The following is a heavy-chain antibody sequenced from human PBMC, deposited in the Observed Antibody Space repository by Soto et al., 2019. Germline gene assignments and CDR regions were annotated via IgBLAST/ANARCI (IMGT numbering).Heavy chain of an antibody. Sequence: GGSLGLSCTASGFTFVDYAMSWFRQAPGKGLEWVGFIRSKAYGGTTEYAASVKGRFTISRDDSKSIAYLQMNSLKTEDTAVYYCTRQQGYCSSTSCSYYFDYWGQGTLVTVSS. J-gene: IGHJ4*02. V-gene: IGHV3-49*03. CDR2: IRSKAYGGTT. CDR3: TRQQGYCSSTSCSYYFDY. D-gene: IGHD2-2*01. CDR1: GFTFVDYA.